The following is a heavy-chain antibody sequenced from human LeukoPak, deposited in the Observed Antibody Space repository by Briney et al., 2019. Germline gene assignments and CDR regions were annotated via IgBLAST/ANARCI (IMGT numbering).Heavy chain of an antibody. CDR3: ARTLSGTRRGGFDY. Sequence: ASVKVSCKASGYTFTGYYMHWVRQAPGQGLEWVGWINPNSGGTNYAQKFQGRVTMTRDTSISTAYMELSRLRSDDTAVYYCARTLSGTRRGGFDYWGQGTLVTVPS. V-gene: IGHV1-2*02. CDR2: INPNSGGT. D-gene: IGHD1-26*01. J-gene: IGHJ4*02. CDR1: GYTFTGYY.